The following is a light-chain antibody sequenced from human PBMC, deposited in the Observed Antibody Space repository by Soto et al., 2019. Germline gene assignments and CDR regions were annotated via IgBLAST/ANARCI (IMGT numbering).Light chain of an antibody. CDR3: QQSFSTPPCT. CDR1: QNIGYH. V-gene: IGKV1-39*01. CDR2: AAS. J-gene: IGKJ3*01. Sequence: DIQRTESPSTVAAAVGGSISITFRTSQNIGYHLNWYQQKAGKAPKLLTYAASNLHPGVPSRFSGSGSGTDFSLTISRPQPEGFATYHSQQSFSTPPCTFGPGTKVDIK.